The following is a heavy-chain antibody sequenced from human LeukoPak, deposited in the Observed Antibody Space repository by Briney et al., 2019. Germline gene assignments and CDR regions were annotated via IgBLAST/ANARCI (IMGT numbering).Heavy chain of an antibody. CDR2: IKEDGSEK. CDR3: ARVVLGSSWYWFYYYYMDV. V-gene: IGHV3-7*01. J-gene: IGHJ6*03. CDR1: GFTFSSYW. D-gene: IGHD6-13*01. Sequence: GGSLRLSCAASGFTFSSYWMSWVRQAPGKGLEWVASIKEDGSEKYYVDSVKGRFTISRDNAKNSVYLQMNSLRAEDTAVYYCARVVLGSSWYWFYYYYMDVWGKGTTVTVSS.